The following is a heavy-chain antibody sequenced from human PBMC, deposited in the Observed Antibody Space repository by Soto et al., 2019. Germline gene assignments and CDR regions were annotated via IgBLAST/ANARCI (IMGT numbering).Heavy chain of an antibody. CDR3: ARGLAPNDAFDI. CDR2: MNPNSGNT. J-gene: IGHJ3*02. Sequence: ASVKVSCKASGYTFTSYDINWVRQATGQGLEWMGWMNPNSGNTGYAQKLQGRVTMTRNTSISTAYMELSSLRSEDTAVYYCARGLAPNDAFDIWGQGTMVTVSS. CDR1: GYTFTSYD. V-gene: IGHV1-8*01.